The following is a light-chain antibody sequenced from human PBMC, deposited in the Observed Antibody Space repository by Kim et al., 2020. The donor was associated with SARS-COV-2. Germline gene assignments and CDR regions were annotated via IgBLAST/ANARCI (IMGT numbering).Light chain of an antibody. CDR1: QSITRNY. V-gene: IGKV3-20*01. CDR3: QHYGSSSGT. Sequence: PGNRATLSCRASQSITRNYLAWYQQKGGQAPRLLIHSASSRATGIPDRISGSGSGTDFTLTISRLEPEDFAVYYCQHYGSSSGTFGPGTKVDIK. CDR2: SAS. J-gene: IGKJ1*01.